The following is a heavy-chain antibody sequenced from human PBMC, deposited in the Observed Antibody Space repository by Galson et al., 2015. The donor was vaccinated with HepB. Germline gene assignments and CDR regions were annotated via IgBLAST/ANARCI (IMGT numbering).Heavy chain of an antibody. CDR1: GYTFTSYD. CDR3: ARGEYSSGWSELKLYYYYYGMDV. J-gene: IGHJ6*02. Sequence: CKASGYTFTSYDINWVRQATGQGLEWMGWMNPNSGNTGYAQKFQGRVTMTRNTSISTAYMELSSLRSEDTAVYYCARGEYSSGWSELKLYYYYYGMDVWGQGTTVTVSS. V-gene: IGHV1-8*01. CDR2: MNPNSGNT. D-gene: IGHD6-19*01.